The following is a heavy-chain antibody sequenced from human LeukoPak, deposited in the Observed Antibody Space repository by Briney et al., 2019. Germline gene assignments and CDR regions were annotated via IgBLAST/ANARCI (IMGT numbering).Heavy chain of an antibody. J-gene: IGHJ4*02. CDR3: ARAKGTYYYGSGSYLTSDY. D-gene: IGHD3-10*01. Sequence: PSETLSLTCTVSGGSISSYYWSWIRQPPGKGLEWIGYIYYSGSTNYNPSLKSRVTISVDTSKNQFSLKLSSVTAADTAVYYCARAKGTYYYGSGSYLTSDYWGQGTLVTVSS. CDR1: GGSISSYY. CDR2: IYYSGST. V-gene: IGHV4-59*01.